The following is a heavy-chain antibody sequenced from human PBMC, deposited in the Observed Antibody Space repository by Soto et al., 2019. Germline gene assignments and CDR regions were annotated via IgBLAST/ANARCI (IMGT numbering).Heavy chain of an antibody. D-gene: IGHD6-13*01. V-gene: IGHV3-30*18. CDR2: ISYDGSNK. CDR1: GFTFSSYG. CDR3: ANDIPPIAHYYYYGMDV. Sequence: GGSLILSCAASGFTFSSYGMHWVRQAPGKGLEWVAVISYDGSNKYYADSVKGRFTISRDNSKNTLYLQMNSLRAEDTAVYYCANDIPPIAHYYYYGMDVWGQGTTVTVSS. J-gene: IGHJ6*02.